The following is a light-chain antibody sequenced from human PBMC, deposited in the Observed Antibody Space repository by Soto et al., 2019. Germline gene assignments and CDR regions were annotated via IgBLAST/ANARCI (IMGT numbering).Light chain of an antibody. CDR1: QSVSNTY. J-gene: IGKJ3*01. CDR2: DAS. Sequence: VSRQPPATLSLSPGERATLSCRASQSVSNTYLAGYEQKPGQAPRLVIYDASSMATGIPGRVGGSGPGAHFYITISRLEPEEFTVYYWQNYGRATGLFTSGPETKVDI. CDR3: QNYGRATGLFT. V-gene: IGKV3-20*01.